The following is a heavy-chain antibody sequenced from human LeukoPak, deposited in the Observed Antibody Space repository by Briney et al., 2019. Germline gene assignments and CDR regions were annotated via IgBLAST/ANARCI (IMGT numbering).Heavy chain of an antibody. CDR1: GFTFSSYS. J-gene: IGHJ4*02. CDR3: ARDESSGWYSGTFDY. CDR2: IWYDGSNK. Sequence: GGSLRLSCAASGFTFSSYSMNWVRQAPGKGLEWVAVIWYDGSNKYYADSVKGRFTISRDNSKNTLYLQMNSLRAEDTAVYYCARDESSGWYSGTFDYWGQGTLVTVSS. D-gene: IGHD6-19*01. V-gene: IGHV3-33*08.